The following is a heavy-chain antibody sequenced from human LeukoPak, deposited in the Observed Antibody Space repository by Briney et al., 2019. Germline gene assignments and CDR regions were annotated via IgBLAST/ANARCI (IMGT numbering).Heavy chain of an antibody. D-gene: IGHD5-24*01. J-gene: IGHJ3*02. V-gene: IGHV3-48*03. CDR2: IGSSGGSR. CDR3: AREDGDAFDI. CDR1: GFTFSSYE. Sequence: PGGSLRLSCIASGFTFSSYEMDWVRRAPGKGLEWGSYIGSSGGSRYYADSVKGRFTTSRDNAKNSLYLQMNSLRAEDTAVYYCAREDGDAFDIWGQGTMVTVSS.